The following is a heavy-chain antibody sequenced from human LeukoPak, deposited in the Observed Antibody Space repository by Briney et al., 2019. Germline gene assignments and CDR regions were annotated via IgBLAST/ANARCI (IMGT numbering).Heavy chain of an antibody. D-gene: IGHD2-2*01. CDR1: GFTFSSHM. Sequence: PGGSLRLSCAASGFTFSSHMMHWVRQAPAKGLEWVAVISYDGRKKYYGDSVKGRFTISRDNSKNTLYLQMNSLRAEDTAVFYCAKDNPIEEVPGLGPGQWGQGTLVTVSS. J-gene: IGHJ4*02. CDR2: ISYDGRKK. CDR3: AKDNPIEEVPGLGPGQ. V-gene: IGHV3-30*18.